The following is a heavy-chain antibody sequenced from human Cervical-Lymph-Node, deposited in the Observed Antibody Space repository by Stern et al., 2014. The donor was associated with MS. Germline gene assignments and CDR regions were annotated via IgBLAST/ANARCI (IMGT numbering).Heavy chain of an antibody. CDR2: VYYSGIT. D-gene: IGHD4-11*01. CDR1: GGSITNRDY. Sequence: QLQLQESGPGLVKPSETLSLTCTVSGGSITNRDYWGWIRQSPGKGLEWIGRVYYSGITYYTPSLKSRATISIDTSRNQFFLRMTSGTATDTAVYFCARGVTAVTNYVPNWCFDLWGRGTLVTVSS. V-gene: IGHV4-39*02. CDR3: ARGVTAVTNYVPNWCFDL. J-gene: IGHJ2*01.